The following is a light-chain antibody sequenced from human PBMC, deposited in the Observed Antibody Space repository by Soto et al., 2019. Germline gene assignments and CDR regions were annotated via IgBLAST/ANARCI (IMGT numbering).Light chain of an antibody. Sequence: QSVLTQPPSVSGAPGQRVTISCTGRSSNIGAGYDVHWYQQLPGTAPKLLIYGNSNRPSGVPDRFSGSKSGTSASLAITGLQAEYEADYYCQSYDSSLSGSRVVFGGGTKLTVL. CDR1: SSNIGAGYD. V-gene: IGLV1-40*01. CDR3: QSYDSSLSGSRVV. CDR2: GNS. J-gene: IGLJ2*01.